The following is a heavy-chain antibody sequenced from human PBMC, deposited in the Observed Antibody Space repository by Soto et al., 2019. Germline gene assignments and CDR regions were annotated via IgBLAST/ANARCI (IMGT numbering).Heavy chain of an antibody. Sequence: PGGSLRLSCAASGFTFSSYAMSWFRQAPGKGLEWVGFIRSKAYGGTTEYAASVKGRFTISRDDSKSIAYLQMNSLKTEDTAVYYCTRDGKVLRYFDWSPGPCFDYWGQGTLVTVSS. J-gene: IGHJ4*02. V-gene: IGHV3-49*03. CDR2: IRSKAYGGTT. CDR3: TRDGKVLRYFDWSPGPCFDY. CDR1: GFTFSSYA. D-gene: IGHD3-9*01.